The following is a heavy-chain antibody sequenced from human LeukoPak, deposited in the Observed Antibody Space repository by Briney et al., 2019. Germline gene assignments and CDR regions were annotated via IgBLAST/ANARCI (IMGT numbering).Heavy chain of an antibody. CDR2: IYYSGST. CDR3: ARDRPSSGFDY. CDR1: GDSVSSGSYY. D-gene: IGHD6-19*01. J-gene: IGHJ4*02. V-gene: IGHV4-61*01. Sequence: SETLSLTCTVSGDSVSSGSYYWSWIRQPPGKGLEWIEYIYYSGSTNYNPSLKSRVTISVDTSKNQFSLKLSSVTAADTAVYYCARDRPSSGFDYWGQGTLVTVSS.